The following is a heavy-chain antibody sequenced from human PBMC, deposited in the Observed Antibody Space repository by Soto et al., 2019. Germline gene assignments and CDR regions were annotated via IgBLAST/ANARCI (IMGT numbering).Heavy chain of an antibody. CDR1: GFSLTTNTVA. J-gene: IGHJ4*02. CDR3: ARRYDPYYFDY. CDR2: IYGNDAK. Sequence: PTLVNPTQTLTLTCTFSGFSLTTNTVAVGWIRQPPGKALEWLAIIYGNDAKFYSPSLKSGLTITKDTSTNQVVLTVTNMDPVDTATYYCARRYDPYYFDYWGQGTLVTVSS. D-gene: IGHD1-1*01. V-gene: IGHV2-5*01.